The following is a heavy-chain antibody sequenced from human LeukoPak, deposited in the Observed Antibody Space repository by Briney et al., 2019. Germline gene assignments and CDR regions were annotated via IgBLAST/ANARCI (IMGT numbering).Heavy chain of an antibody. CDR3: AITIPFGY. J-gene: IGHJ4*02. CDR1: GFTFNTFA. CDR2: ITGSGANI. Sequence: GGSLRLSCATSGFTFNTFAMSWVRQAPGKGLEWVATITGSGANIYYADSVKGRFDVSRDNSMDTLYLQMNRLKAEDTALFYCAITIPFGYWGQGTLVTVSS. D-gene: IGHD3-9*01. V-gene: IGHV3-23*01.